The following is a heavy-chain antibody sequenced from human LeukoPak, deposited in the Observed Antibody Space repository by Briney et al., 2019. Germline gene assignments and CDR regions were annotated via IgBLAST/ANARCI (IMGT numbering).Heavy chain of an antibody. CDR1: GGSISSGGYY. Sequence: SETLSLTCTVSGGSISSGGYYWSWIRQHPGKGLEWIGYIYYSGSTYYNPSLKSRVTISVDTSKNQFSLKLSSVTAADTAVYYCARADYGDRTEIDYWGQGTLVTVSS. D-gene: IGHD4-17*01. J-gene: IGHJ4*02. CDR3: ARADYGDRTEIDY. V-gene: IGHV4-31*03. CDR2: IYYSGST.